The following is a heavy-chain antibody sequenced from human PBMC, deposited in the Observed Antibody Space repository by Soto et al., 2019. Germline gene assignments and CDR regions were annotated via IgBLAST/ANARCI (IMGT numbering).Heavy chain of an antibody. CDR2: IYPGDSDT. V-gene: IGHV5-51*01. CDR3: AGNTGYSYGANWFDP. D-gene: IGHD5-18*01. J-gene: IGHJ5*02. CDR1: GYSLTSYW. Sequence: PGGSLETSCKGHGYSLTSYWIGWVRQGPGKGLEWMGIIYPGDSDTRYSPSFQGQVTISADKSISTAYLQWSSLKASGTAMYYCAGNTGYSYGANWFDPWGQGTLVTVSS.